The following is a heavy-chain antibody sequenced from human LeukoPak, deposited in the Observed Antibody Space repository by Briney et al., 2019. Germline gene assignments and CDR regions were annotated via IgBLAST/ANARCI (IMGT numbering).Heavy chain of an antibody. J-gene: IGHJ4*02. Sequence: GGSLRLSCAASGFTFSSYDMHWVRQATGKGLEWVSAIGTAGDTYYPGSVKGRFTISRDNAKNSLYLQMNSLRAEDTAVYYCARDRPGYYDSNWGQGTLVTVSS. CDR3: ARDRPGYYDSN. CDR1: GFTFSSYD. D-gene: IGHD3-22*01. CDR2: IGTAGDT. V-gene: IGHV3-13*01.